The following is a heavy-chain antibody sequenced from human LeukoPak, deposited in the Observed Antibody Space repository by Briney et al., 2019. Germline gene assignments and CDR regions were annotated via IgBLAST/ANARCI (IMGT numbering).Heavy chain of an antibody. CDR3: ASSGLFAATDAYYYYYYMDV. D-gene: IGHD2-15*01. Sequence: SVKVSCKASGGSFSSCAISWLRQAPGQGLEWMGGIIPIFGTANYAQKFQGRVTITTDESTSTAYMELSSLRSEDTAVYYCASSGLFAATDAYYYYYYMDVWGKGTTVTVSS. CDR2: IIPIFGTA. CDR1: GGSFSSCA. V-gene: IGHV1-69*05. J-gene: IGHJ6*03.